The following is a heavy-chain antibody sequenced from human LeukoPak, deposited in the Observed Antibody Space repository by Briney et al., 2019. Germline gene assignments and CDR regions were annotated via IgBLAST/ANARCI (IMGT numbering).Heavy chain of an antibody. CDR3: AIRVGASWDLWPYYFDY. V-gene: IGHV3-49*04. CDR1: GFTFGDYA. Sequence: GGSLRLSCTASGFTFGDYAMNWVRQAPGKGLEWVGFIRNKTYGGTTDYAASVKGRFTISRDDSKSIAYLQMNSLKTEDTAVYYCAIRVGASWDLWPYYFDYWGQGTLVTVSS. CDR2: IRNKTYGGTT. J-gene: IGHJ4*02. D-gene: IGHD1-26*01.